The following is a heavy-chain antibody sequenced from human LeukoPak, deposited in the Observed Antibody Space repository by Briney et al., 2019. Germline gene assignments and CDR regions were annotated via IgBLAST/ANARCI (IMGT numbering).Heavy chain of an antibody. V-gene: IGHV3-74*01. Sequence: GGSLRLSCAASGITVSSYWMHWVRQAPGKGLVWVSRTNSDGTNRNYADSVKGRFSISRDNAKNTLYLQMNSLRADDTAVYYCMVYISGWNWGQGTLVTVSS. CDR2: TNSDGTNR. CDR1: GITVSSYW. D-gene: IGHD6-19*01. CDR3: MVYISGWN. J-gene: IGHJ4*02.